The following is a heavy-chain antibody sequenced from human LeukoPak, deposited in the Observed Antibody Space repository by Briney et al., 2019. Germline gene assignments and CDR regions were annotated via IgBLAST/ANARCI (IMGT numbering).Heavy chain of an antibody. D-gene: IGHD6-19*01. Sequence: ASVKVSCKASGYTCTSYYMHWVRQAPGQGLEWMGIINPSGGSTSYAQKFQGRVTMTRDTSTSTVYMELSSLRSEDTAVYYCARDQIASSGWYAEYFQHWGQGTLVTVSS. V-gene: IGHV1-46*01. CDR2: INPSGGST. J-gene: IGHJ1*01. CDR1: GYTCTSYY. CDR3: ARDQIASSGWYAEYFQH.